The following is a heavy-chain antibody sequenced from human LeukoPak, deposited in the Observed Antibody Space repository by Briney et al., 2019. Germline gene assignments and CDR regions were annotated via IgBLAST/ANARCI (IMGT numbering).Heavy chain of an antibody. CDR2: IWYDGSNK. CDR1: GFTFSGYP. J-gene: IGHJ4*02. CDR3: ARAFDSSGCYQGHFDY. Sequence: GGSLRLSCAASGFTFSGYPIHWVRQAPGKGLEWVAVIWYDGSNKYYADSVKGRFTISRDNSKNTLYLQMNSLRAEDTAVYYCARAFDSSGCYQGHFDYWGQGTLVTVSS. D-gene: IGHD3-22*01. V-gene: IGHV3-33*01.